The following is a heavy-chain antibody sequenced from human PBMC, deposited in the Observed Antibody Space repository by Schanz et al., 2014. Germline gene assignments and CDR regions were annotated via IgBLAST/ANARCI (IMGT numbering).Heavy chain of an antibody. CDR2: IGYDGSEK. Sequence: QVQLVESGGGVVQPGRSLRLSCATSGLNFDYYGMNWVRQAPGKGLEWVANIGYDGSEKYYVDSVKGRFTISRDNSKDTLYLQMSGLTPEDTAVYYCARDRDAGGYDSWGQGTLVTVSS. CDR3: ARDRDAGGYDS. J-gene: IGHJ5*01. CDR1: GLNFDYYG. D-gene: IGHD2-8*02. V-gene: IGHV3-33*01.